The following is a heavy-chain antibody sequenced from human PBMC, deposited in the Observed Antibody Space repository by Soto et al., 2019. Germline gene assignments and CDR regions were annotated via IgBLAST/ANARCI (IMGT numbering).Heavy chain of an antibody. CDR2: INPIVSMS. CDR3: AASYGSGYRAFDY. J-gene: IGHJ4*02. D-gene: IGHD3-10*01. Sequence: QVQLVQSGTEVKKPGSSVKVSCKASGDTFSFYTINWVRQAPGLGLEWVGRINPIVSMSNYAQKFQGRVSMTADKSTTTAYVELRSLRSDDTAMYFCAASYGSGYRAFDYWCQGALVIVSS. V-gene: IGHV1-69*02. CDR1: GDTFSFYT.